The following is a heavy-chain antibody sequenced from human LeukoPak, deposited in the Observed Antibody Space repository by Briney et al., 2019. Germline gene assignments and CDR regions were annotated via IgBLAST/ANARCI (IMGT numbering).Heavy chain of an antibody. V-gene: IGHV3-21*01. CDR2: ISSSSSYI. CDR1: GFTFSSYS. Sequence: NPGGSLRLSCAASGFTFSSYSMNWVRQAPGKGLEWVSSISSSSSYIYYADSVKGRFTISRDNAKNSLYLQMNSLRAEDTAVYYCARRGSGSGGFDYWGQGTLVTVSS. D-gene: IGHD3-10*01. J-gene: IGHJ4*02. CDR3: ARRGSGSGGFDY.